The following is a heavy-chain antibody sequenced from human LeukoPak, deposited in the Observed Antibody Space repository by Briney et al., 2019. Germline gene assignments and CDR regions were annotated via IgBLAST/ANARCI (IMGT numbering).Heavy chain of an antibody. V-gene: IGHV1-46*01. J-gene: IGHJ3*02. CDR2: INPSGGST. CDR3: ARGGRERYSSGWTDAFDI. CDR1: GYTSTSYY. D-gene: IGHD6-19*01. Sequence: ASVKVSCKSSGYTSTSYYMHWVRQAPGQGLEWMGIINPSGGSTSYAQKFQGRVTMTRDTSTSTVYMELSSLSSQDTAVYYCARGGRERYSSGWTDAFDIWGQGTMVTVSS.